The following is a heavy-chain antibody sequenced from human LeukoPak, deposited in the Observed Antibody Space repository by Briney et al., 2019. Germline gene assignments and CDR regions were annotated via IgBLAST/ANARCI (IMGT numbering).Heavy chain of an antibody. CDR2: IYYSGST. D-gene: IGHD3-9*01. Sequence: SETLSLTCTVSGGSISSYYWSWIRQPAGKGLEWIGRIYYSGSTYYNPSLKSRVTISVDTSKNQFSLKLSSVTAADTAVYYCARGRRYFDWLSKQPLFDYWGQGTLVTVSS. CDR3: ARGRRYFDWLSKQPLFDY. V-gene: IGHV4-4*07. CDR1: GGSISSYY. J-gene: IGHJ4*02.